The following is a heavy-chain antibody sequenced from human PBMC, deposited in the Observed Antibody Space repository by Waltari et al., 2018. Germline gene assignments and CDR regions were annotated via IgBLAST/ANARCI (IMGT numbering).Heavy chain of an antibody. CDR1: GFTFRNHG. J-gene: IGHJ3*02. V-gene: IGHV3-33*01. CDR3: ARGDGGSGLGASDI. CDR2: IWYDGSNK. Sequence: GGGVVQSGRSLRLACVGSGFTFRNHGMNWVRHAPGKGLEWVAGIWYDGSNKNYVDSVKGRLTISRDNSKNTLYLEMNSLRAEDTAVYFCARGDGGSGLGASDIWGQGTMVTVSS. D-gene: IGHD3-3*01.